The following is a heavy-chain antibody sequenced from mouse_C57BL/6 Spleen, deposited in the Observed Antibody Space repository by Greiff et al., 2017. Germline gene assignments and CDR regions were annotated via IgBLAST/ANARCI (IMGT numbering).Heavy chain of an antibody. J-gene: IGHJ1*03. V-gene: IGHV5-17*01. Sequence: DVKLVESGGGLVKPGGSLKLSCAASGFTFSDYGMHWVRQAPEKGLEWVAYISSGSSTIYYADTVKGRFTISRDNAKNTLFLQMTSLRSEDTAMYYCAKYSNFYWYFDVWGTGTTVTVSS. CDR2: ISSGSSTI. CDR1: GFTFSDYG. CDR3: AKYSNFYWYFDV. D-gene: IGHD2-5*01.